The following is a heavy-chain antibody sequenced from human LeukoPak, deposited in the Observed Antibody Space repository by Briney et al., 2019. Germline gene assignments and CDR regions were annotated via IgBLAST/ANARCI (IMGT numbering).Heavy chain of an antibody. J-gene: IGHJ4*02. Sequence: SETLSLTCAVSGGSISSSNWWNWVRQPPGKGLEWIGEIYHSGSTNYNPSLKSRVTISVDKSKNQFSLKLSSVTAADTAVYYCATFWSGSDNYSEYYFDYWGQGTLVTVSS. CDR3: ATFWSGSDNYSEYYFDY. D-gene: IGHD3/OR15-3a*01. CDR2: IYHSGST. V-gene: IGHV4-4*02. CDR1: GGSISSSNW.